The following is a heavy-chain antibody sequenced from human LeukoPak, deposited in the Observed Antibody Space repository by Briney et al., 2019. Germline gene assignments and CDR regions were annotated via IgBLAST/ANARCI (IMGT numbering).Heavy chain of an antibody. CDR3: AKDIYGDYGGLDY. Sequence: GGALRLSCAASGFTFSNYAMNWVRQAPGEGLEWVSTIINSGGSTYYADSVKGRFTISRDSSKNTLYLQMNSLRDEDTAVYYCAKDIYGDYGGLDYWGQGTLVTVSS. V-gene: IGHV3-23*01. CDR1: GFTFSNYA. J-gene: IGHJ4*02. CDR2: IINSGGST. D-gene: IGHD4-17*01.